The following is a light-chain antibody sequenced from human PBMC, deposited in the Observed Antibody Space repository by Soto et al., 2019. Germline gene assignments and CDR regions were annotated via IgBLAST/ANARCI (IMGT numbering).Light chain of an antibody. Sequence: ETELTQSPAALSLSPWERATLSCRASQSVGTSLAWYQQKPGQAPRLLIYESSNRATGIPARFTGSGSGTDFSLTISSLEPEDFAVYYCQQRTNWPLLTFGGGTKVDIK. J-gene: IGKJ4*01. CDR3: QQRTNWPLLT. CDR1: QSVGTS. V-gene: IGKV3-11*01. CDR2: ESS.